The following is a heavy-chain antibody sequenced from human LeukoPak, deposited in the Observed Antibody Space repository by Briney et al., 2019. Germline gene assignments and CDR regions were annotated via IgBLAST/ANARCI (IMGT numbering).Heavy chain of an antibody. V-gene: IGHV3-21*01. CDR1: GFTFSSYW. CDR3: ARDGYNSADGIDV. D-gene: IGHD5-24*01. J-gene: IGHJ3*01. Sequence: PGGSLRLSCAASGFTFSSYWMSWVRQAPGKGLEWVSSISSSSNYIYYADSVKGRFTISRDNAKSSLSLQMNSLSAEDTAVYYCARDGYNSADGIDVWGQGTMVTVSS. CDR2: ISSSSNYI.